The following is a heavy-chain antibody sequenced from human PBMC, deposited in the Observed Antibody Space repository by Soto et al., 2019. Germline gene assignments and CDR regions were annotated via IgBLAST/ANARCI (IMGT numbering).Heavy chain of an antibody. CDR2: ISSSSSYI. D-gene: IGHD6-6*01. CDR3: AGNRPHYRKQVVVYCYYGMDV. V-gene: IGHV3-21*04. J-gene: IGHJ6*02. CDR1: GFTFSSYS. Sequence: EVQLVESGGGLVKPGGSLRLSCAASGFTFSSYSMNRVRQAPGKVLEWVSSISSSSSYIYYADSVKGRFTISRDNAKNSLYQQMKSMRAEDTAMYYSAGNRPHYRKQVVVYCYYGMDVWGQGTTVTVSS.